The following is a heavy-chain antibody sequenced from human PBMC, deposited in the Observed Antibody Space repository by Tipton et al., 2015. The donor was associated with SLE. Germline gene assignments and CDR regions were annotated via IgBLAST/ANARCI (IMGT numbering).Heavy chain of an antibody. V-gene: IGHV4-59*01. CDR3: AREGDDFWPGWMDV. D-gene: IGHD3-3*01. J-gene: IGHJ6*04. Sequence: TLSLTCTVSGDSISDYYWSWIRQPPEKGLEWIGYIYNSGSTNYNPSLRNRATISVDTSKNQFSLKLNSVTAADTAVYYCAREGDDFWPGWMDVWSKGTTVTVSS. CDR2: IYNSGST. CDR1: GDSISDYY.